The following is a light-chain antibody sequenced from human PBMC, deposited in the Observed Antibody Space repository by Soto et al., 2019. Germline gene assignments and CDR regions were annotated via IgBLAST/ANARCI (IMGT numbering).Light chain of an antibody. V-gene: IGKV1-17*01. CDR2: GSS. Sequence: DIQMTQSPSSLSASVGDRVTITCRASQAIRNDLAWYQQKPGRAPKRLIHGSSTLQSGVPSRFSGSGSGTEFTLTISSLQPEDFATYYCLQHNVFPRTFGQGTKVDIK. CDR1: QAIRND. CDR3: LQHNVFPRT. J-gene: IGKJ1*01.